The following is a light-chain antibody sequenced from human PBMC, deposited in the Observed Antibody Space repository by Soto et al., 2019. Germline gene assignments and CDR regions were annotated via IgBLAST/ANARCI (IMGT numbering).Light chain of an antibody. CDR1: QSVSSSY. J-gene: IGKJ1*01. CDR2: GAS. V-gene: IGKV3-20*01. CDR3: QQYGSSPQT. Sequence: EIVLTQSPGTLSLSPGERATLSCRASQSVSSSYLAWYQQKPGQAPRLLIYGASSRATGIPDRSSGSGSGTDFPFNISSLVPEDFAVYSCQQYGSSPQTICQGTTVDIK.